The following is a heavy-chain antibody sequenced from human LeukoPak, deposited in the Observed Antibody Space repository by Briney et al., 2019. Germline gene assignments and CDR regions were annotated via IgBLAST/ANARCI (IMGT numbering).Heavy chain of an antibody. J-gene: IGHJ6*02. Sequence: GGSLRLSCAASGFTFSSYAMSWVRQAPEKGLEWVSTISGSGGGTYYADSVKGRFTISRDNAKNSLYLQMNSLRAEDTAVYYCARDATHLDYYDSSGKGFYYYGMDVWGQGTTVTVSS. CDR3: ARDATHLDYYDSSGKGFYYYGMDV. CDR1: GFTFSSYA. CDR2: ISGSGGGT. D-gene: IGHD3-22*01. V-gene: IGHV3-23*01.